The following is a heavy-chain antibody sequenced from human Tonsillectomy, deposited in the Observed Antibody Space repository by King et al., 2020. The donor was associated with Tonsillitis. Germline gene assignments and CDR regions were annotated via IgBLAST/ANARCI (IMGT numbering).Heavy chain of an antibody. D-gene: IGHD4-23*01. CDR2: INQNGGEK. CDR3: ARDVTFGGKY. V-gene: IGHV3-7*03. J-gene: IGHJ4*02. Sequence: EVQLVESGGGLAQPGGSLRLSCAVSGLTFSSYWMSWVRQAPGKGLEWVANINQNGGEKYYVDSVKGRFTISRDNAKNSLYLQMNSLRADDTAVYYCARDVTFGGKYWGPGTLVTVSS. CDR1: GLTFSSYW.